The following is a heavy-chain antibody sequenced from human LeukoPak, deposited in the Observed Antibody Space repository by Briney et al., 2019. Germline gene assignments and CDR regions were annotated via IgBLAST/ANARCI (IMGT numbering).Heavy chain of an antibody. CDR2: INPYNGHT. D-gene: IGHD2-15*01. CDR3: AREVFNGIQDNYYYYMDV. V-gene: IGHV1-18*01. J-gene: IGHJ6*03. CDR1: GYMFASYG. Sequence: ASVKVSCKASGYMFASYGISWVRQAPGQGLDWMGWINPYNGHTRNAQKFQGRVTMTTDTSTAYMELGSLGSDDTAVYYCAREVFNGIQDNYYYYMDVWGKGTTVAVSS.